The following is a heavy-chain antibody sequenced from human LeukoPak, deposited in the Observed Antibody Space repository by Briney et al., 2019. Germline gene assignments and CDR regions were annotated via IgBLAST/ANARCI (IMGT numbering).Heavy chain of an antibody. J-gene: IGHJ4*02. CDR1: GGSFSSSSYY. CDR2: IYYSGSP. CDR3: ATWRTAKTGFDY. D-gene: IGHD1-1*01. V-gene: IGHV4-39*01. Sequence: SETLSLTCSVSGGSFSSSSYYWGWIRQPPGKGLEWIGSIYYSGSPYYNPSLKSRVTISVDTSKNQFSLRLSSVTAADTAVYYCATWRTAKTGFDYWGQGTLVTVSS.